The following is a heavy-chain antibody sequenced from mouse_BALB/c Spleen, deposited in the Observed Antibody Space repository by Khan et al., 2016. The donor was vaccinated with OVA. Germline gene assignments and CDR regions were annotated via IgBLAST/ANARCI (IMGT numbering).Heavy chain of an antibody. D-gene: IGHD2-1*01. CDR2: IDPSTAYT. V-gene: IGHV1-7*01. CDR1: GYTFTTYW. J-gene: IGHJ3*01. Sequence: VQLQQSGAELAKPGASLKMSCTASGYTFTTYWIHWVKQRPGKGLEWFGYIDPSTAYTEYNQKFKDKATLTADKSSSTAFMQLTNLTSEDPAVFCCARRGLDGIFAYWGQGTLVTVST. CDR3: ARRGLDGIFAY.